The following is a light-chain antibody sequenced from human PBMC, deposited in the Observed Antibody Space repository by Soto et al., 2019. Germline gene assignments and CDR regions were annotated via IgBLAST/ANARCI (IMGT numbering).Light chain of an antibody. CDR1: QSISFKS. J-gene: IGKJ1*01. CDR2: GAS. CDR3: QQYSFSPWT. Sequence: EVVLTQSPGALSMSPGESATLSCRASQSISFKSIAWYQHKPGQAPRLLLFGASSRATDVPDRFSGSSSGTDFVLSISRVEPEDSATYYCQQYSFSPWTFGQGTRVNIK. V-gene: IGKV3-20*01.